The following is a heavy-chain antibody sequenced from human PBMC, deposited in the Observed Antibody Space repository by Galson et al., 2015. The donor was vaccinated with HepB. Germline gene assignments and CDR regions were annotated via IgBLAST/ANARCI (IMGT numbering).Heavy chain of an antibody. V-gene: IGHV4-59*01. J-gene: IGHJ4*02. CDR2: IQNSGPT. D-gene: IGHD1-26*01. Sequence: SETLSLTCTVSGGSISSYYWSWIRQPPGKGLEWIGYIQNSGPTTYSPSLKSRVTISLDTSKNHSSLKLSSVTAADTAVYYCARDRSIGATDFWGQGTLVTVSS. CDR3: ARDRSIGATDF. CDR1: GGSISSYY.